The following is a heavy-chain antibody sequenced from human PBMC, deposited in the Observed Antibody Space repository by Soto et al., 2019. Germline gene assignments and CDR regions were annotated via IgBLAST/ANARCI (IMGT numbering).Heavy chain of an antibody. D-gene: IGHD2-15*01. CDR1: GGTFSSYA. J-gene: IGHJ1*01. CDR3: ARTHILVVVATEEEYFQH. Sequence: SVKVSCKASGGTFSSYAISWVRQAPGQGLEWMGGIIPIFGTANYSQKFQGRVTITADEYTSTAYMELSSLRSADPAAYYCARTHILVVVATEEEYFQHWGQGTLVTVSS. CDR2: IIPIFGTA. V-gene: IGHV1-69*13.